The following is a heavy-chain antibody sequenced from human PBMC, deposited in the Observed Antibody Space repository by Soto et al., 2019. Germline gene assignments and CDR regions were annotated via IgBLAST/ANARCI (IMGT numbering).Heavy chain of an antibody. CDR1: GYSISLGYY. Sequence: PSETLSLTCAVSGYSISLGYYWGWIRQPPGKGLEWIGSIYYSGSTYYNPSLKSRVTISVDTSKNQFSLKLSSVTAADTAVYYCARHGSGLLWFGELYRWFDPWGQGTLVTVSS. J-gene: IGHJ5*02. CDR3: ARHGSGLLWFGELYRWFDP. D-gene: IGHD3-10*01. CDR2: IYYSGST. V-gene: IGHV4-38-2*01.